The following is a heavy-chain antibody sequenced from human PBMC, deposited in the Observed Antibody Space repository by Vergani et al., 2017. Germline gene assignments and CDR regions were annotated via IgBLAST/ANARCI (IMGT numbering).Heavy chain of an antibody. V-gene: IGHV4-39*01. D-gene: IGHD2-15*01. CDR2: MDYSGST. CDR3: ASKRGACRAAYCHSYDF. Sequence: QVQLQESGPGLVKPSETLSLTCTVSGDSVISTDYHLGWIRQPPGKGLEWIGSMDYSGSTSYNPSLESRISISFATPKNQFSLRLTSVTAADTAVYYCASKRGACRAAYCHSYDFWGPGTLVGVSS. J-gene: IGHJ4*02. CDR1: GDSVISTDYH.